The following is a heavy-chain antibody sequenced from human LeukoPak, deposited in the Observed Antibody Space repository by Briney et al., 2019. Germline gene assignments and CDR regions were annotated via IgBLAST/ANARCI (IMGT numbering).Heavy chain of an antibody. V-gene: IGHV3-23*01. CDR3: ARPRVPVPGTRYFDT. CDR1: GFTFTSYA. CDR2: IIGSDGTI. J-gene: IGHJ5*02. Sequence: PGGSLRLSCAASGFTFTSYAMSWVRQAPGKGLEWVSIIGSDGTILYAASVEGRFSISRDNSKNTLYLQMNSLRAEDTAIYYSARPRVPVPGTRYFDTWGEGTLVTVSS. D-gene: IGHD6-19*01.